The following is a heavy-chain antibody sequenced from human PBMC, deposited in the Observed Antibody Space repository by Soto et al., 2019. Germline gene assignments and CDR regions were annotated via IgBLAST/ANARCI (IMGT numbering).Heavy chain of an antibody. J-gene: IGHJ4*02. CDR1: GYTLTELS. CDR3: ATDRRQSLKYDSSGYYYFIWDY. D-gene: IGHD3-22*01. V-gene: IGHV1-24*01. CDR2: FDPEDGET. Sequence: ASVKVSCKVSGYTLTELSMHWVRQAPGKGLEWMGGFDPEDGETIYAQKFQGRVTMTEDTSTDTAYMELSSLRSEDTAVYYCATDRRQSLKYDSSGYYYFIWDYWGQGTLVTVSS.